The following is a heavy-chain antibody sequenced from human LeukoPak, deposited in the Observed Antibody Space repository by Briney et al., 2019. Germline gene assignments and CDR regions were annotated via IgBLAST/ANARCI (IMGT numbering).Heavy chain of an antibody. Sequence: PSETLSLTCAVSGVSISSNLWWTWVRQPPGKGLEWIAEIHHSGSINYNPSLKSRVTISVDKAKNQFSLNLNSVTAADTAVYYCAKSNGYGLIDIWGQGTMVTVSS. D-gene: IGHD3-10*01. V-gene: IGHV4-4*02. CDR3: AKSNGYGLIDI. CDR2: IHHSGSI. J-gene: IGHJ3*02. CDR1: GVSISSNLW.